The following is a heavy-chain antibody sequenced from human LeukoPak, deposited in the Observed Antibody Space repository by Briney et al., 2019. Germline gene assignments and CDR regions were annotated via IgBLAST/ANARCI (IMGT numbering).Heavy chain of an antibody. D-gene: IGHD1-26*01. Sequence: YPGGSLRLSCAASGFTFSFYGMSWVRQAPGKGREWVSALSGSGGTTYYADFMKGRFTISRDNSKNTLYLQMNSLRAEDTAVYYCAGDRVGATLYFDYWGQGTLVTVSS. CDR3: AGDRVGATLYFDY. CDR2: LSGSGGTT. J-gene: IGHJ4*02. V-gene: IGHV3-23*01. CDR1: GFTFSFYG.